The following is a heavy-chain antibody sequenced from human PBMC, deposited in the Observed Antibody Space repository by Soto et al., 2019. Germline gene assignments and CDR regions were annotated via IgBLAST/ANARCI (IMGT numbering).Heavy chain of an antibody. J-gene: IGHJ4*02. Sequence: QLQLQESGPGLLKLSETLSLTCTVSGGSISSSTYYWGWIRQPPGKGLEWIGSIYYSGSTYYNPYLKSLVTISVDTYKTQFSLKLSSVTAADTAVYYCARVLSSGWDLDYWGQGTLVTVSS. CDR1: GGSISSSTYY. CDR2: IYYSGST. V-gene: IGHV4-39*01. D-gene: IGHD6-19*01. CDR3: ARVLSSGWDLDY.